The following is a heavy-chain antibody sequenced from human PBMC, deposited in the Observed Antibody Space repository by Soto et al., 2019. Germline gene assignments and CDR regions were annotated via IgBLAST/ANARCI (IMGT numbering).Heavy chain of an antibody. CDR3: AIELLPYTATIPDRQKRNYYYYGMDV. CDR1: GDSVSSNSAA. Sequence: SQTLSLTCAISGDSVSSNSAAWNWIRQSPSRDLEWLGRTYYRSKWYNDYAVSVKSRITINPDTSKNQFSLQLNSVTPEDTAVYYFAIELLPYTATIPDRQKRNYYYYGMDVWGQGTTVTVSS. CDR2: TYYRSKWYN. D-gene: IGHD5-18*01. J-gene: IGHJ6*02. V-gene: IGHV6-1*01.